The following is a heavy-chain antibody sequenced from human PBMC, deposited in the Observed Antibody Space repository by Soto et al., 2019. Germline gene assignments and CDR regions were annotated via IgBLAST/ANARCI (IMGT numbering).Heavy chain of an antibody. J-gene: IGHJ4*02. V-gene: IGHV4-61*01. D-gene: IGHD2-21*02. CDR2: IYYSAST. Sequence: TSETLSLTCTVSGGSVSSGSYYWGWIRQPPGKGLEWIGYIYYSASTNYSPSLKSRVTISVDTSKNQFSLNLSSVTAADTAVYYCARHLPYCGGDCYSLDYWGQGTLVTVSS. CDR3: ARHLPYCGGDCYSLDY. CDR1: GGSVSSGSYY.